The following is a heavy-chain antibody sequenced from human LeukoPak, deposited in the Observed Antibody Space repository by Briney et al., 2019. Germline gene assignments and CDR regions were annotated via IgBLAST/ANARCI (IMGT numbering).Heavy chain of an antibody. CDR2: FDPEDGET. CDR1: GYTLTELS. CDR3: ATVGRLTGDS. J-gene: IGHJ4*02. Sequence: ASVKVSCKVSGYTLTELSMHWVRQAPGKGLGWLGGFDPEDGETIYAQKFQGRVTMTEDTSTDTAYMELSSLRSEDTAVYYCATVGRLTGDSWGQGTLVTVSS. V-gene: IGHV1-24*01. D-gene: IGHD7-27*01.